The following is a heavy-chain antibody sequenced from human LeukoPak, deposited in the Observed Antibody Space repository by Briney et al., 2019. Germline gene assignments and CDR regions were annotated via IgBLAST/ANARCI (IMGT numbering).Heavy chain of an antibody. J-gene: IGHJ3*02. CDR3: ARSGGSLIQLWLRGNYDAVDI. Sequence: ASVKVSCKASGYTFTGYYMHWVRQAPGQGLEWMGWINPNSGGTNYAQKFQGRVTMTRDTSTTTVYMGLSSLRSEDTAVYFCARSGGSLIQLWLRGNYDAVDIWGQGTMVTVSS. D-gene: IGHD5-18*01. CDR1: GYTFTGYY. V-gene: IGHV1-2*02. CDR2: INPNSGGT.